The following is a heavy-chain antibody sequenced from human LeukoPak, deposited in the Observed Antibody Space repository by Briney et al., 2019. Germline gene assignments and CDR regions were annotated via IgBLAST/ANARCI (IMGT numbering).Heavy chain of an antibody. CDR1: GFTFSSYS. CDR2: ISSSSTI. J-gene: IGHJ4*02. CDR3: ARVGVGAAEGYYFDY. Sequence: GGSLRLSCAASGFTFSSYSMNWVRQAPGKGLEWVSYISSSSTIYYADSVKGRFTISRDKAKNSLYLQMNSLRAEDTAVYYCARVGVGAAEGYYFDYWGQGTLVTVSS. D-gene: IGHD1-26*01. V-gene: IGHV3-48*01.